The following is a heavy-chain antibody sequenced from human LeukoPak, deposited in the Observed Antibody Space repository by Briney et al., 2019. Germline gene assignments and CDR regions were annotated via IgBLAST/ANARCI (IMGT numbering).Heavy chain of an antibody. V-gene: IGHV1-46*01. Sequence: ASVRVSCKASGYSFTGNYMHWVRQAPGQGLEWMGIINPSGGSTSYAQKFQGRVTMTRDTSTSTVYMELSSLRSEDTAVYYCARGWGGRYCSSTSCYGRLDYWGQGTLVTVSS. J-gene: IGHJ4*02. D-gene: IGHD2-2*01. CDR3: ARGWGGRYCSSTSCYGRLDY. CDR2: INPSGGST. CDR1: GYSFTGNY.